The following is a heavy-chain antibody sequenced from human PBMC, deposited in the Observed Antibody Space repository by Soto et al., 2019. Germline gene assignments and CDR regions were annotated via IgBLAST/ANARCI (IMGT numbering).Heavy chain of an antibody. D-gene: IGHD4-17*01. CDR2: ISSSGSTI. CDR3: AREDYGEYCGMDV. J-gene: IGHJ6*02. V-gene: IGHV3-48*03. Sequence: EVQLVESGGGLVQPGGSLRLSCAASGFNFSSYEMNWVRQAPGKGLEWVSYISSSGSTIYYADSVKGRFTISRDNAKNSLYLQMNSLRAEDTAVYYCAREDYGEYCGMDVWGQGTTVTVSS. CDR1: GFNFSSYE.